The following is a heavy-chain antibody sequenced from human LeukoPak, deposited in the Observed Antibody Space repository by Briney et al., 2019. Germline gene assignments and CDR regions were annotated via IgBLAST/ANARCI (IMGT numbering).Heavy chain of an antibody. D-gene: IGHD6-6*01. V-gene: IGHV3-48*01. CDR1: GFTFSSYS. CDR3: AREAPRGTSSNPYYFDS. J-gene: IGHJ4*02. Sequence: GGSLRLSCAASGFTFSSYSMNWVRQAPGKGLEWVSYISFSSSTIYYADSVKGRFTISRDNAKNLLYLQMNSPRAEDTAVYYCAREAPRGTSSNPYYFDSWGQGTLVTVSS. CDR2: ISFSSSTI.